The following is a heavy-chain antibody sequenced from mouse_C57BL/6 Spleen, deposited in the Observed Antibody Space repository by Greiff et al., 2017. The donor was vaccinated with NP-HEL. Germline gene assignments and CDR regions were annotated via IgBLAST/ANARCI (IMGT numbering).Heavy chain of an antibody. D-gene: IGHD2-4*01. J-gene: IGHJ3*01. Sequence: VQLQQSGAELVKPGASVKLSCKASGYTFTSYWMQWVKQRPGQGLEWIGEIDPSDSYTNYNQKFKGKATLTVDTSSSTAYMQLSSLTSEDSAVYYCARGYYDYGGAWFADWGQGTLVTVSA. V-gene: IGHV1-50*01. CDR2: IDPSDSYT. CDR1: GYTFTSYW. CDR3: ARGYYDYGGAWFAD.